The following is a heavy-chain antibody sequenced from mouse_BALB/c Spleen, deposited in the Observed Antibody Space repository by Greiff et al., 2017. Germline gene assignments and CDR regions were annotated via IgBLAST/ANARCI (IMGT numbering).Heavy chain of an antibody. J-gene: IGHJ3*01. Sequence: QVQLKESGPGLVAPSQSLSITCTVSGFSLSRYSVHWVRQPPGKGLEWLGMIWGGGSTDYNSALKSRLSISKDNSKSQVFLKMNSLQTDDTAMYYCARNGDYRYDRDAWFAYWGQGTLVTVSA. D-gene: IGHD2-14*01. CDR3: ARNGDYRYDRDAWFAY. CDR2: IWGGGST. V-gene: IGHV2-6-4*01. CDR1: GFSLSRYS.